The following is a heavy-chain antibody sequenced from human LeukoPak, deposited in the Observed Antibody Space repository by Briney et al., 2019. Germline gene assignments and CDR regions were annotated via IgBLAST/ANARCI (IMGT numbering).Heavy chain of an antibody. CDR3: ARIAVAAYPYYFDY. J-gene: IGHJ4*02. D-gene: IGHD6-19*01. CDR1: GGSISSGGYY. Sequence: SQTLSLTCTVSGGSISSGGYYWSWIRQHPGKGLEWIGYIYYSGSTYYNPSPKSRVTISVDTSKNQFSLKLSSVTAEDTAVYYCARIAVAAYPYYFDYWGQGTLVTVSS. V-gene: IGHV4-31*03. CDR2: IYYSGST.